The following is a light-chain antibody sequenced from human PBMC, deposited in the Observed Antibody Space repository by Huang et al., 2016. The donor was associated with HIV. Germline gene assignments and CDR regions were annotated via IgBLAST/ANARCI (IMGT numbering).Light chain of an antibody. Sequence: EIVLTQSPATLSLSPGDRATLSCRASQSVGVYLAWYQQKPGQAPRLLIFEASNRATGIPDRVSGSGSGTDFTLTIDSLQPDDFAIYYCQQRTKWPPVLTFGGGTRVEIK. CDR1: QSVGVY. V-gene: IGKV3-11*01. J-gene: IGKJ4*01. CDR2: EAS. CDR3: QQRTKWPPVLT.